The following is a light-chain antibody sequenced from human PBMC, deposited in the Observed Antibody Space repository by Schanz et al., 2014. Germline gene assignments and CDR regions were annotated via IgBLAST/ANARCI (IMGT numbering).Light chain of an antibody. CDR1: SSDVGGYDY. J-gene: IGLJ3*02. CDR3: CSYAGSSWV. CDR2: DVN. V-gene: IGLV2-14*03. Sequence: QSALTQPASVSGSPGQSITISCTGTSSDVGGYDYVSWYQQHPGKAPKLMIYDVNNRPSGVSNRFSGSKSGNTASLTISGLQAEDEADYYCCSYAGSSWVFGGGTKLTVL.